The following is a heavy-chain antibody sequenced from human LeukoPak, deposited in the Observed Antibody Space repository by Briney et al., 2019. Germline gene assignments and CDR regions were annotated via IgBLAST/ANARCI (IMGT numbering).Heavy chain of an antibody. V-gene: IGHV4-59*08. J-gene: IGHJ5*02. D-gene: IGHD6-19*01. CDR3: ARLSYSSGWYGP. Sequence: SETLSLTCTVSGGSISSYYWSWIRQPPGKGLEWIGYIYYSGSTNYNPSLKSRVTISVDTSKNQFSLKLGSVTAADTAVYYCARLSYSSGWYGPWGQGTLVTVSS. CDR2: IYYSGST. CDR1: GGSISSYY.